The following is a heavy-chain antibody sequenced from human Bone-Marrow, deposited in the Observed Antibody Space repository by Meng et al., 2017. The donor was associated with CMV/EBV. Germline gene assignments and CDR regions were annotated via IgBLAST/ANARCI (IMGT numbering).Heavy chain of an antibody. CDR1: GFTFSDYY. CDR2: ISSSGSTI. Sequence: GELLKISCAASGFTFSDYYMSWIRQAPGKGLEWVSYISSSGSTIYYADSVKGRFTISRDNAKNSLYLQMNSLGAEDTAVYYCARAQHYGMDVWGQGTTVTGYS. V-gene: IGHV3-11*04. J-gene: IGHJ6*01. D-gene: IGHD2-2*01. CDR3: ARAQHYGMDV.